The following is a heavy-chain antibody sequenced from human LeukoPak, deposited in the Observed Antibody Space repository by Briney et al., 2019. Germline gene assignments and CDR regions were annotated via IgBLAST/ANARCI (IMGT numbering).Heavy chain of an antibody. D-gene: IGHD5-18*01. J-gene: IGHJ5*02. Sequence: PGRSLRLSCAASGFTFSSYAMHWVRQAPGKGLEWVAVISYDGSNKYYADSVKGRFTISRDNSKNTLYLQMNSLRAEDTAVYYCARDRGYSYGYLNWFDPWGQGTLVTVSS. CDR3: ARDRGYSYGYLNWFDP. CDR2: ISYDGSNK. V-gene: IGHV3-30-3*01. CDR1: GFTFSSYA.